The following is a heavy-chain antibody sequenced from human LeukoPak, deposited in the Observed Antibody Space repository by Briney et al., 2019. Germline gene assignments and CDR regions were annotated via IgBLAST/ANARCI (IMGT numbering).Heavy chain of an antibody. CDR1: GFTVSSNY. D-gene: IGHD3-22*01. CDR3: ARAPPRHYYDNTEYYFDY. Sequence: GGSLRLSCAASGFTVSSNYMSWVRQAPGKGLAWVANIKQDGSEAYFVDSVKGRFTISRDNAKSSLFLQMNSLRAEDSAVYYCARAPPRHYYDNTEYYFDYWGQGTLVTVSS. V-gene: IGHV3-7*01. CDR2: IKQDGSEA. J-gene: IGHJ4*02.